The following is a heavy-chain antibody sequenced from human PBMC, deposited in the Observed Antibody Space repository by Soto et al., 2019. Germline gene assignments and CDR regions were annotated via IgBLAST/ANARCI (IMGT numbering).Heavy chain of an antibody. CDR3: ARDGDGRMTTNPYYYNGMDV. Sequence: PSGTLSLACAVCGGCVGIYYWSWIRQPPGKGLEWIGYVFYTGRANYNASLKSRVSISLDTSNYQFSLKLSSVTAADTAVYYCARDGDGRMTTNPYYYNGMDVWGPGITVTVSS. D-gene: IGHD4-4*01. CDR2: VFYTGRA. V-gene: IGHV4-59*02. CDR1: GGCVGIYY. J-gene: IGHJ6*02.